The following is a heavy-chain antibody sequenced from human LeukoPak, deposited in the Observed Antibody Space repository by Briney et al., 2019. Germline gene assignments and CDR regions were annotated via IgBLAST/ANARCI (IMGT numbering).Heavy chain of an antibody. CDR2: ISGSGGST. Sequence: GGSLRLSCAASGFTFISYAMSWVRQAPGKWLHWVSGISGSGGSTYYADSVKGRFTISRDNSKNTLYLQMNSLRVEDTAVYYCAKPAYYGSGSPFDCWGQGTLVTVSS. J-gene: IGHJ4*02. CDR3: AKPAYYGSGSPFDC. V-gene: IGHV3-23*01. CDR1: GFTFISYA. D-gene: IGHD3-10*01.